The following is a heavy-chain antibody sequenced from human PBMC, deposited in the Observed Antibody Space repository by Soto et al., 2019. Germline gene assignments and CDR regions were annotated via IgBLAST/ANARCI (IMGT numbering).Heavy chain of an antibody. CDR1: GFSLGTSGEG. J-gene: IGHJ4*02. Sequence: QITLRESGPTLVKPTQTLTLTCTFSGFSLGTSGEGVGWIRQPPRKALEWLATLYWDGDKRYSPSLRSRLTISKDTSESPGVLTMTNMDAADTATYFCAHRKRTITVATYFDYWGLGSLVTVSS. D-gene: IGHD1-7*01. V-gene: IGHV2-5*02. CDR3: AHRKRTITVATYFDY. CDR2: LYWDGDK.